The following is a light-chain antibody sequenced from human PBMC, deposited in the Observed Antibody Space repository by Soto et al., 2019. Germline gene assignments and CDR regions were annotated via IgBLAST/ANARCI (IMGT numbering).Light chain of an antibody. Sequence: KQFASGGGRKNKTWRASQSLSSRLAWYQQKPGKAPKRLIYKASTLKSGVPSRFSGSGSGTEFTLTIISLQPDDLATYYCQHYNSYSEAFGQGTKV. CDR3: QHYNSYSEA. CDR1: QSLSSR. J-gene: IGKJ1*01. V-gene: IGKV1-5*03. CDR2: KAS.